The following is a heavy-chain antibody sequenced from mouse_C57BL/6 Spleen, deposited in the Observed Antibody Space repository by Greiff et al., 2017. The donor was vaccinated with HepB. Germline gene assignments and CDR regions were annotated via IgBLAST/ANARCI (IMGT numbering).Heavy chain of an antibody. CDR3: ARSHYYGRGNYFDY. CDR2: ISYDGSN. CDR1: GYSITSGYY. Sequence: DVQLQESGPGLVKPSQSLSLTCSVTGYSITSGYYWNWIRQFPGNKLEWMGYISYDGSNNYNPSLKNRISITRDTSKNQFFLKLNSVTTEDTATYYCARSHYYGRGNYFDYWGQGTTLTVSS. J-gene: IGHJ2*01. D-gene: IGHD1-1*01. V-gene: IGHV3-6*01.